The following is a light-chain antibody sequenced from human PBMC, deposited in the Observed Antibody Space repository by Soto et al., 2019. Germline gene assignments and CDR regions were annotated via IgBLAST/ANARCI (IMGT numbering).Light chain of an antibody. CDR3: MQPLQNPRT. Sequence: DIVMTQSPLSLPVTPGEPASISCRSSQSLLHSNGYNYLDWYLQKPGQSPQLLIYLGSNRASGVPDRFSGSGSGTDFTLKISRVEAEDVGVYYCMQPLQNPRTFGQGTKVEIK. J-gene: IGKJ1*01. CDR2: LGS. V-gene: IGKV2-28*01. CDR1: QSLLHSNGYNY.